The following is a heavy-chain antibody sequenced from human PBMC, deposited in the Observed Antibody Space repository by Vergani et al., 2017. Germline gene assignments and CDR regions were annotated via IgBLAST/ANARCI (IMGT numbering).Heavy chain of an antibody. D-gene: IGHD6-6*01. V-gene: IGHV4-39*01. Sequence: QLQLQESGPGLVKPSETLSLTCTVSGGSISSSSYYWGWIRQPPGKWLEWIGSIYYSGSTYYNPSLKSRVTISVDTSKNQFSLKLSSVTAADTAVYYCARQRAIAARLSDYFDYWGQGTLVTVSS. CDR1: GGSISSSSYY. CDR2: IYYSGST. CDR3: ARQRAIAARLSDYFDY. J-gene: IGHJ4*02.